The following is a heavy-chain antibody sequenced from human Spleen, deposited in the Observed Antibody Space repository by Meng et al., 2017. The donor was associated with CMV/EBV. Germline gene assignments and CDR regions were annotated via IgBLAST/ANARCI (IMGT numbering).Heavy chain of an antibody. CDR1: GVSISNRSYF. D-gene: IGHD1/OR15-1a*01. Sequence: SETLSLTCSVSGVSISNRSYFWGWIRQPPGKGLEWIANIYYTGTTYYNPSLKSRVTISVDTSKNQFSLKVNSMTAADTAVYYCARNSNSPDWFDPWGQGTLVTVSS. V-gene: IGHV4-39*07. CDR2: IYYTGTT. CDR3: ARNSNSPDWFDP. J-gene: IGHJ5*02.